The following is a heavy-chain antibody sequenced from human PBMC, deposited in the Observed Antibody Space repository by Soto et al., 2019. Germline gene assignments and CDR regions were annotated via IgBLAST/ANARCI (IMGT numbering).Heavy chain of an antibody. Sequence: QVQLQESGPGLVKPSGTLSLTCAVSGGSISSSNWWSWVRQPPGKGLEWIGKIYHSGSTNYSPSLKSRVTISVDKSKNQFSLKLSSVTAADTAVYYCARVYMVRGTIIRYFDYWGQGTLVTVSS. J-gene: IGHJ4*02. D-gene: IGHD3-10*01. CDR1: GGSISSSNW. CDR2: IYHSGST. CDR3: ARVYMVRGTIIRYFDY. V-gene: IGHV4-4*02.